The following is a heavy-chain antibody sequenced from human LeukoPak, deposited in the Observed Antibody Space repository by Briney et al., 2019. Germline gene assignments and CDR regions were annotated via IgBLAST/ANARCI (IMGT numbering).Heavy chain of an antibody. CDR2: ISYDGTIT. V-gene: IGHV3-30-3*01. Sequence: GGSLRLSCAASGFTFSSYAIHWVRQAPGKGLEWVAFISYDGTITYYADSVKGRFTISRDNTKNSLYLQMNSLRAEDTAVYYCASVLWFGGIFFDYWGQGTLVTVSS. J-gene: IGHJ4*02. CDR3: ASVLWFGGIFFDY. CDR1: GFTFSSYA. D-gene: IGHD3-10*01.